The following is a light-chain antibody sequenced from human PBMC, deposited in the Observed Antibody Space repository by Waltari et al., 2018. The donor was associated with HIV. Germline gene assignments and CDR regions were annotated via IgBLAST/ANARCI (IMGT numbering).Light chain of an antibody. V-gene: IGLV3-1*01. CDR2: QGS. CDR1: KLADKL. Sequence: ELTQPPSVSVPSGPTASIPCSGEKLADKLPCWYQNKPGQPPILLVYQGSRRPSGIPARFSASKSANTATLTVRGAQPLDEAEYFCQAWDADHAVFGGGTTLTVL. J-gene: IGLJ2*01. CDR3: QAWDADHAV.